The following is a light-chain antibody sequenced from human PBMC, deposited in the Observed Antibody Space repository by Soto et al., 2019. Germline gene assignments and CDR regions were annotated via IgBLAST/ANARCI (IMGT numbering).Light chain of an antibody. J-gene: IGKJ1*01. Sequence: DIQMTQSPSTLSASVVERVTITCRASQSVSNWLAWYQQKPGKAPNLLIYDVSSLESGVPSRFSGSGSGTEFILTISSLQPDDFATYYCQQYDSYSWTFGQGTKVDIK. CDR2: DVS. CDR1: QSVSNW. V-gene: IGKV1-5*01. CDR3: QQYDSYSWT.